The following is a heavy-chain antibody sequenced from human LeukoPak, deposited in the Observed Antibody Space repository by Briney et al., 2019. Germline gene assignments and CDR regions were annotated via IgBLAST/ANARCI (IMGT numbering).Heavy chain of an antibody. Sequence: PSETLSLTCTVSGASISLYYWSWLRQPPGKGLEWIGYIYYSGTTSYNPSLKSRVTISVDTSKNQFSLRLSSVTAADTAVYYRARVYSQRWLPYHFDYWGQGSLVTVSS. CDR2: IYYSGTT. CDR1: GASISLYY. V-gene: IGHV4-59*01. CDR3: ARVYSQRWLPYHFDY. J-gene: IGHJ4*02. D-gene: IGHD2-2*02.